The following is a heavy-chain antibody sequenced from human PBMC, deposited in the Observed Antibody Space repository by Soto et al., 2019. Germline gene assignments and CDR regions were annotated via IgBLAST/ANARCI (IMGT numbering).Heavy chain of an antibody. V-gene: IGHV3-30*18. CDR3: AKALHSSGYYFRFLGAFDI. CDR2: ISYDGSNK. CDR1: GFTFSSYG. Sequence: QVQLVESGGGVVQPGRSLRLSCAASGFTFSSYGMHWVRQAPGKGLEWVAVISYDGSNKYYADSVKGRFTISRDNSKNTLYLQMNSLRAEDTAVYYCAKALHSSGYYFRFLGAFDIWGQGTMVTVSS. J-gene: IGHJ3*02. D-gene: IGHD3-22*01.